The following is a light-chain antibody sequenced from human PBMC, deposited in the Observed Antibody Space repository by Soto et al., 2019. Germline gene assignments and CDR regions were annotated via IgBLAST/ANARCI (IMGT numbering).Light chain of an antibody. CDR3: QQYGSSPLT. J-gene: IGKJ4*01. CDR2: GAS. CDR1: QTVNNNY. Sequence: ELVLTQSPGTLSLSPGERATLSCRASQTVNNNYLAWYQRIPGQAPRLLSSGASGRATGTPDRFSGSASGTDFTITISRLEPEDFEVYYCQQYGSSPLTFRGAT. V-gene: IGKV3-20*01.